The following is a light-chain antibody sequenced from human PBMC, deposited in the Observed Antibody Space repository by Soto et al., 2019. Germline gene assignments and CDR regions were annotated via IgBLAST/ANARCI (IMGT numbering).Light chain of an antibody. J-gene: IGKJ4*01. CDR1: QDITND. CDR3: QQYDNVPLT. CDR2: EAS. Sequence: DIQMTQSPSSLSASVGDRVTITCQASQDITNDLNWYQQKPGKAPKVLIYEASNLETGVPSMFSGSGSGTDFTFTISILQPEDIATYFCQQYDNVPLTFGGGTKVEIK. V-gene: IGKV1-33*01.